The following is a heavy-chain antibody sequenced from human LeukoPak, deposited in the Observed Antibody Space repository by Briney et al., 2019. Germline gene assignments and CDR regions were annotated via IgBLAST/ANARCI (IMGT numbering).Heavy chain of an antibody. J-gene: IGHJ4*02. D-gene: IGHD2-2*01. CDR1: GFTFSSYG. CDR2: ISGSGGST. CDR3: ARDGGPGAAANDY. V-gene: IGHV3-23*01. Sequence: GGSLRLSCAASGFTFSSYGMSWVRQAPGKGLEWVSAISGSGGSTYYADSVKGRFTISRDNAKNTLYLQMNSLRAEDTAVYYCARDGGPGAAANDYWGQGTLVTVSS.